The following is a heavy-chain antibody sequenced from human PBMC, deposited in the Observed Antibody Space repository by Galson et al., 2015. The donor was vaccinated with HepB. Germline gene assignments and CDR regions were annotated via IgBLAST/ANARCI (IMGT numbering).Heavy chain of an antibody. V-gene: IGHV5-10-1*01. D-gene: IGHD3-16*02. CDR2: IDPSDSYT. Sequence: QSGAEVKKPGESLRISCKGSGYSFTSYWISWVRQMPGKGLEWMGRIDPSDSYTNYSPSFQGHVTISADKSISTAYLQWSSLKASDTAMYYCATLSTPGAVWGSYPPPEAFDIWGQGTMVTVSS. CDR1: GYSFTSYW. CDR3: ATLSTPGAVWGSYPPPEAFDI. J-gene: IGHJ3*02.